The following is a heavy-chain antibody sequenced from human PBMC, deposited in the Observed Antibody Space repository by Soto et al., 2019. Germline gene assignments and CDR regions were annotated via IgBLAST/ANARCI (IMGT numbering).Heavy chain of an antibody. Sequence: AETLSLTCTVSGGSISDISYCWGWIRQPPGKGQQWIGWMFYSGASYYNPSLKNRVTLCVDTSNNEFSLKLVYVTAPDTAVYFCARHKSGSDWLVPGGQGTLASV. CDR3: ARHKSGSDWLVP. CDR1: GGSISDISYC. D-gene: IGHD5-12*01. J-gene: IGHJ5*02. CDR2: MFYSGAS. V-gene: IGHV4-39*01.